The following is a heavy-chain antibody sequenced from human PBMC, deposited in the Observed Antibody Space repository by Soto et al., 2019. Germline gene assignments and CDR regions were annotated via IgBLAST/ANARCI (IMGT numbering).Heavy chain of an antibody. V-gene: IGHV3-74*01. CDR2: INTDGSST. Sequence: EVQLVESGGGLVQPGGSLRLSCAASGFTLSTYWMHWVRQAPGKGLVWVSRINTDGSSTTYADSVKGRFTISRDNAKNTLYLHMNSLRAEDTAVYYCARVGASGYSDYPFDYWGQGTLVTVSS. CDR1: GFTLSTYW. D-gene: IGHD5-12*01. CDR3: ARVGASGYSDYPFDY. J-gene: IGHJ4*02.